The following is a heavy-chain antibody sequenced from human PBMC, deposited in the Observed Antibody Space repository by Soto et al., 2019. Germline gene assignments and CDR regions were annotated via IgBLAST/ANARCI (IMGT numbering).Heavy chain of an antibody. Sequence: SETLSLTCAVYGGSFSCYYWSWIRQPPGKGLEWIGEINHSGSTNYNPSLKSRVTISVDTSKNQFSLKLSSVTAADTAVYYCARAPAGDYYDSSGYYVDYWGQGTLVTVSS. CDR1: GGSFSCYY. V-gene: IGHV4-34*01. J-gene: IGHJ4*02. CDR3: ARAPAGDYYDSSGYYVDY. D-gene: IGHD3-22*01. CDR2: INHSGST.